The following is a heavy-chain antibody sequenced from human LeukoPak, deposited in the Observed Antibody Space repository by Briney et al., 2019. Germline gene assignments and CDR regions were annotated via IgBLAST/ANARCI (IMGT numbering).Heavy chain of an antibody. Sequence: GGSLRLSCAASGFAFSDYSMNWVRQSPGKGLDWVAYISSSSSSKNYADSVKGRLTISRDNAKNSLYLQMNRMREEDTAVYYCVRHGGTRIYPIWGQGTVVTVSS. V-gene: IGHV3-48*02. CDR2: ISSSSSSK. CDR3: VRHGGTRIYPI. CDR1: GFAFSDYS. D-gene: IGHD2-15*01. J-gene: IGHJ3*01.